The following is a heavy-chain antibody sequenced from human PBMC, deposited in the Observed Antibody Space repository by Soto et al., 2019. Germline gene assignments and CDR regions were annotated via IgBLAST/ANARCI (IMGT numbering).Heavy chain of an antibody. Sequence: PEGSLRLSCAASGFIFNNYWMHWVRQAPGKGLVWVARINGDGSTTTYVDSVKGRFTISRDNAKNTVYLQMNSLRVEDTAVYYCARGSGPRGRPYWGQGILVTVSS. CDR2: INGDGSTT. D-gene: IGHD6-25*01. J-gene: IGHJ4*02. CDR1: GFIFNNYW. CDR3: ARGSGPRGRPY. V-gene: IGHV3-74*01.